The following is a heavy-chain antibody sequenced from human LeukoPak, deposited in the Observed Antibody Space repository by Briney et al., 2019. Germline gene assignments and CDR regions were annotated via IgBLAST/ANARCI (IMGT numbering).Heavy chain of an antibody. CDR1: GGSFSGYY. Sequence: SETLSLTCAVYGGSFSGYYWSWIRQPPGKGLEWIGEIDHSGSTNYNPSLKSRVTISVDTSKNQSSLKLSSVTAADTAVYYCARGRDFWSGYGYWGQGTLVTVSS. CDR3: ARGRDFWSGYGY. J-gene: IGHJ4*02. D-gene: IGHD3-3*01. CDR2: IDHSGST. V-gene: IGHV4-34*01.